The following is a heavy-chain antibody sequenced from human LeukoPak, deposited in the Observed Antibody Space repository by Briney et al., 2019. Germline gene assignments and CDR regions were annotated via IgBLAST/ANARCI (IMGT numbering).Heavy chain of an antibody. D-gene: IGHD5-18*01. J-gene: IGHJ4*02. Sequence: SETLSLTCAVSGYSISSGYYWGWIRQPPGKGLEWIGSIYHSGSTYYNPSLKSRVTISVDTSKNQFSLKLSSVTAADTAVYYCARDERYSYGYGVGYWGQGTLVTVSS. CDR2: IYHSGST. CDR3: ARDERYSYGYGVGY. V-gene: IGHV4-38-2*02. CDR1: GYSISSGYY.